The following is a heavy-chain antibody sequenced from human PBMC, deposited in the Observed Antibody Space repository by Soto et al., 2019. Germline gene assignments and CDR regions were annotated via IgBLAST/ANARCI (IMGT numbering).Heavy chain of an antibody. Sequence: QVQLVESGGGVVQPGRSLRLSCAASGCTFSSYAMHWVRQAPGKGLEWVAVISYDGSNKYYADSVKGRFTISRDNSKNTLYLQMNSLRAEDTAVYYCARRYCSGGSCPDYWGQGTLVTVSS. CDR3: ARRYCSGGSCPDY. CDR2: ISYDGSNK. CDR1: GCTFSSYA. V-gene: IGHV3-30-3*01. D-gene: IGHD2-15*01. J-gene: IGHJ4*02.